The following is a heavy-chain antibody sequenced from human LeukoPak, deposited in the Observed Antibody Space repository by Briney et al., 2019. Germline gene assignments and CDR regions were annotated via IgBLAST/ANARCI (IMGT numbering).Heavy chain of an antibody. D-gene: IGHD4-17*01. CDR2: INHSGST. J-gene: IGHJ5*02. Sequence: SETLSLTCTVSGGSISSSSYYWSWIRQPPGKGLEWIGEINHSGSTNYNPSLKSRVTISVDTSKNQFSLKLSSVTAADTAVYYCARRGATVTKRSWFDPWGQGTLVTVSS. CDR3: ARRGATVTKRSWFDP. V-gene: IGHV4-39*07. CDR1: GGSISSSSYY.